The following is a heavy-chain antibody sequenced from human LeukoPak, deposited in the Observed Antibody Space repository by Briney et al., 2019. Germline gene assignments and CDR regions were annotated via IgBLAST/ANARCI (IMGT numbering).Heavy chain of an antibody. J-gene: IGHJ6*02. CDR3: ARPLSNAPSRYYYGMDV. CDR2: ISAYNGNT. CDR1: GYTFTSYG. V-gene: IGHV1-18*01. D-gene: IGHD2/OR15-2a*01. Sequence: ASVKVSCKASGYTFTSYGISWVRQAPGQGLEWMGWISAYNGNTNYAQKLQGRVTMTTDTSTSTAYMELRSLRSDDTAVYYCARPLSNAPSRYYYGMDVWGQGTTVTVSS.